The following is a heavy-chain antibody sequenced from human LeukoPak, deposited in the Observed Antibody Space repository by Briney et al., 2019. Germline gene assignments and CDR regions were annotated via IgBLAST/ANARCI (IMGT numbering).Heavy chain of an antibody. J-gene: IGHJ4*02. CDR2: INFDGSAK. CDR3: AKGVSGNSFYLDY. Sequence: GGSLRLSCAACRFTFSTDGIHWVRQAPGKRPEWVANINFDGSAKYYADSLKGRFTISRDNSKNTLYLEMNSLRVEDTAVYYCAKGVSGNSFYLDYWGQGTLVTVSS. V-gene: IGHV3-30*02. CDR1: RFTFSTDG. D-gene: IGHD1-20*01.